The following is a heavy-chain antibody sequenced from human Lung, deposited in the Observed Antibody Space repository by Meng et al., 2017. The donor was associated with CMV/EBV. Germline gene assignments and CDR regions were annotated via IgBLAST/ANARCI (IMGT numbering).Heavy chain of an antibody. V-gene: IGHV4-4*03. CDR3: ASFPPPGKQWLVTDY. J-gene: IGHJ4*02. D-gene: IGHD6-19*01. Sequence: PDSCLSVLYLLVCLPSTSSCLGGSISNSTWCVWVSPPPGKGLESIGEIYHRGSTNYNPSLKSRVPISVDKSKNQFSLKLSSVTAADTAVYYCASFPPPGKQWLVTDYWGQGTLVTVSS. CDR1: GGSISNSTW. CDR2: IYHRGST.